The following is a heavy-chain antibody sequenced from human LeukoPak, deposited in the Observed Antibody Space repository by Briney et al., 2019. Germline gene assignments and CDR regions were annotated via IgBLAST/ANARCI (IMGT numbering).Heavy chain of an antibody. CDR3: ARAPEYSSGWYGMYYFDY. CDR2: TYYRSKWCN. J-gene: IGHJ4*02. CDR1: GDSVSSNSAA. V-gene: IGHV6-1*01. D-gene: IGHD6-19*01. Sequence: SQTLSLTCAISGDSVSSNSAAWNWIRQSPSRGLEWLGRTYYRSKWCNDYAVSVKSRITINPDTSKNQFSLQLNSVTPGDTAVYYCARAPEYSSGWYGMYYFDYWGQGTLVTVSS.